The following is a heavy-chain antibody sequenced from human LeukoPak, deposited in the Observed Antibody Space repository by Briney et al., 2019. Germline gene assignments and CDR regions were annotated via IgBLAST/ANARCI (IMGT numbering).Heavy chain of an antibody. D-gene: IGHD5-24*01. J-gene: IGHJ4*02. Sequence: SETLSLTCTVSGGSISSSSYYWGWIRQPPGKGLEWIGSIYYSGSTYYNPSLKSRVTISVDTSKNQFSLKLSSVTAADTAVYYCAREVEMATIPFDYWGQGTLVTVSS. CDR1: GGSISSSSYY. CDR2: IYYSGST. CDR3: AREVEMATIPFDY. V-gene: IGHV4-39*07.